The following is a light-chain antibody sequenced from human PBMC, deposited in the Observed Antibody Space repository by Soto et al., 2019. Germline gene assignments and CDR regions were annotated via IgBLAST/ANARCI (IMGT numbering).Light chain of an antibody. CDR1: QSVSSSY. CDR2: GAS. V-gene: IGKV3-20*01. CDR3: QQYGSSYPWT. J-gene: IGKJ1*01. Sequence: EIVLTQSPGTLSLSPGESATLSCRDSQSVSSSYLAWYQQKPGQAPRLLIYGASSRATGIQDRFTGSGSGTDFNITIRRPEPEDFAVYYCQQYGSSYPWTVGQGTKVDI.